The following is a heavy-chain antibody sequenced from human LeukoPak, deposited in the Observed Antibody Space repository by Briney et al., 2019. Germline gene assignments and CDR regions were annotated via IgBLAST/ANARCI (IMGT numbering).Heavy chain of an antibody. D-gene: IGHD2/OR15-2a*01. J-gene: IGHJ5*02. CDR1: GFTFSNYA. Sequence: GGSLRLSCAASGFTFSNYAMRWVRQAPGKGLEWVSGISGSGDSTYYADSVKGRFTISRDNSKNTLYLQMNSLRAEDTAVYYCARGKTSQNIVTRKTYNWFDPWGQGTLVTVSS. CDR2: ISGSGDST. V-gene: IGHV3-23*01. CDR3: ARGKTSQNIVTRKTYNWFDP.